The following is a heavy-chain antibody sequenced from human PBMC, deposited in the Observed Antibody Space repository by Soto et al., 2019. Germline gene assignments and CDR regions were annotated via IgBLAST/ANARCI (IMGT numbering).Heavy chain of an antibody. D-gene: IGHD5-12*01. V-gene: IGHV4-59*01. J-gene: IGHJ4*02. CDR3: ARVGKRWLQYYFDY. CDR2: IYYSGST. Sequence: SETLSLTCTVSGGSISSYYWSWIRQPPGKGLEWIGYIYYSGSTNYNPSLKSRVTISVDTSKNQFSLKLSSVTAADTAVYYCARVGKRWLQYYFDYWGQGTLVTVSS. CDR1: GGSISSYY.